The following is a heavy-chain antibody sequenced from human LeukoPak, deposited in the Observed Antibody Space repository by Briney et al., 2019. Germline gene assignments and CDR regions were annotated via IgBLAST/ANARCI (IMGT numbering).Heavy chain of an antibody. J-gene: IGHJ6*03. CDR3: ARGRIAVYYYYYYMDV. CDR1: GGSFSGYY. Sequence: KPSETLSLTCAVYGGSFSGYYWSWIRQPPGKGLEWIGEINHSGSTNYNPSLKSRVTISVDTSKNQFSLKLSSVTAADMAVYYCARGRIAVYYYYYYMDVWGKGTTVTVSS. CDR2: INHSGST. D-gene: IGHD6-19*01. V-gene: IGHV4-34*01.